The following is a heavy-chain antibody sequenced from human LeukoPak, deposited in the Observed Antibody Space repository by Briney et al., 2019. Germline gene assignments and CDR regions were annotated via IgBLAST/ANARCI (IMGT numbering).Heavy chain of an antibody. CDR1: GYTFTSYD. CDR3: ARVREVGTIFGGRSAFDP. J-gene: IGHJ5*02. CDR2: MNPNSGAT. V-gene: IGHV1-8*01. Sequence: ASVKVSCKASGYTFTSYDFNWLRQATGQGPEWMGWMNPNSGATGYAQKFQGRVTMTRSASINTAYMELTNLRSEDTAVYYCARVREVGTIFGGRSAFDPWGQGTLVTVSS. D-gene: IGHD3-3*01.